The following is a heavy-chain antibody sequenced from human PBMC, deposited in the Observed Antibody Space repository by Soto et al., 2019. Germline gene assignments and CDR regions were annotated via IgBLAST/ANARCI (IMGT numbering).Heavy chain of an antibody. V-gene: IGHV3-23*01. D-gene: IGHD6-19*01. J-gene: IGHJ4*02. CDR3: AKLPYSSGVYYFDY. CDR1: RYTFSTYA. Sequence: XGSLRLSCSASRYTFSTYAMSWVRQVPGKGLEWVSAISGSIGSTYYADSVKGRFTISRDNSKNTLYLQMNSLRAEDTAVYYCAKLPYSSGVYYFDYWGQGTLVTSPQ. CDR2: ISGSIGST.